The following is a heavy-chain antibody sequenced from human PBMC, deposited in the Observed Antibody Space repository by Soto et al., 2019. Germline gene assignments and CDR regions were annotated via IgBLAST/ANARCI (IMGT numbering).Heavy chain of an antibody. CDR2: INHSGST. CDR3: ARTYSSSSIAFDY. J-gene: IGHJ4*02. D-gene: IGHD6-6*01. Sequence: LSLTCAVYGGSFSGYYWSWIRQPPGKGLEWIGEINHSGSTNYNPSLKSRVTISVDTSKNQFSLKLSSVTAADTAVYYCARTYSSSSIAFDYWGQGTLVTVSS. V-gene: IGHV4-34*01. CDR1: GGSFSGYY.